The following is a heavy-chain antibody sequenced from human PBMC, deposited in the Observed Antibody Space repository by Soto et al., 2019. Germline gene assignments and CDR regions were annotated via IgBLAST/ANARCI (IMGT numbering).Heavy chain of an antibody. J-gene: IGHJ4*02. CDR2: ISGSGGNT. D-gene: IGHD3-16*01. CDR1: GFTFSSYA. Sequence: EVLLLESGGGLVQPGGSQRLSCAASGFTFSSYAMSWVRQAPGMGLEWVSAISGSGGNTYYADSVKGRFTISRDNSKNTVYLLMSSLRAEDTAVYYCAKEGGRGGGCFDYWGQGTLVTVSS. CDR3: AKEGGRGGGCFDY. V-gene: IGHV3-23*01.